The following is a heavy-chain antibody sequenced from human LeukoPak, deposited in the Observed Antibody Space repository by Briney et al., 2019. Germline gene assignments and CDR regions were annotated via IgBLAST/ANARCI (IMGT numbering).Heavy chain of an antibody. Sequence: GLEWIGSIYYSGSTYYNPSLKSRVTISVDTSKNQFSLKLSSVTAADTAVYYCASLSGNGYDYWGQGTLVTVSS. CDR3: ASLSGNGYDY. V-gene: IGHV4-39*01. D-gene: IGHD5-18*01. CDR2: IYYSGST. J-gene: IGHJ4*02.